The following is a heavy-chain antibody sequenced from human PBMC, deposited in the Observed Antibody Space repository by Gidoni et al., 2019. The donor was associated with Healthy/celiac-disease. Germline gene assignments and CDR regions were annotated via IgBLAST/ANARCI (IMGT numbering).Heavy chain of an antibody. CDR3: TRVGFWSGYLD. J-gene: IGHJ4*02. CDR2: IRSKDYGGTT. V-gene: IGHV3-49*03. Sequence: EVQLVESGGCLVQRGRPLRLSCTAPGFTFGDYAMSWFRQAPGKGLEWVGFIRSKDYGGTTEYAASVKGRFTISRDDSKSIAYLQMNSLKTEDTAVYYCTRVGFWSGYLDWGQGTLVTVSS. CDR1: GFTFGDYA. D-gene: IGHD3-3*01.